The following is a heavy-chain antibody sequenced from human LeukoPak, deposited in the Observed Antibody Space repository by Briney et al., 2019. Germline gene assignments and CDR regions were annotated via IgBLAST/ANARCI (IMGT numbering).Heavy chain of an antibody. CDR3: ARLRGSGRTRYYYYMDV. D-gene: IGHD3-10*01. CDR2: IYYSGST. V-gene: IGHV4-59*12. CDR1: GGSISSYY. J-gene: IGHJ6*03. Sequence: SETLSLTCTVSGGSISSYYWSWIRQPPGKGLEWIGYIYYSGSTNYNPSLKSRVTISVDTSKNQFSLKLSSVTAADTAVYYCARLRGSGRTRYYYYMDVWGKGTTVTVSS.